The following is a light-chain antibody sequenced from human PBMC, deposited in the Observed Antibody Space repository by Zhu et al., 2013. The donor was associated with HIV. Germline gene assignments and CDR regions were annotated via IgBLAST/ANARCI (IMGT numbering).Light chain of an antibody. CDR1: QSVTSSH. Sequence: EIVLTQSPGTLSLSPGERATLSCRASQSVTSSHLAWYQQKPGQAPRLLISGTSSRATGIPDRFSGSGSGTDFTLSISRLDPEDFAVYYCQQYDSSSLTFGGGTTVEI. CDR3: QQYDSSSLT. J-gene: IGKJ4*01. CDR2: GTS. V-gene: IGKV3-20*01.